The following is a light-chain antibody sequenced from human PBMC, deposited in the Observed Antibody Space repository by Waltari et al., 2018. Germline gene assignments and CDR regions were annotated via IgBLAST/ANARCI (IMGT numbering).Light chain of an antibody. J-gene: IGLJ2*01. Sequence: NFMLTQPHSVSESPGKTVTISCTRSSGSIASNYVQWYQRRPGSVPTTVIYEDNQRPSEVPDRFSGSIDSSSNSASLTISGLQTEDEADYYCQSHDANHYVVFGGGTKVTVL. CDR3: QSHDANHYVV. CDR2: EDN. V-gene: IGLV6-57*03. CDR1: SGSIASNY.